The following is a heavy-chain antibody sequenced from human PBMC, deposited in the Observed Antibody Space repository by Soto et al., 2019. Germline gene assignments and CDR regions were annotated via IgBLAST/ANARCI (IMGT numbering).Heavy chain of an antibody. CDR1: GFTFSRHA. J-gene: IGHJ6*02. CDR3: AKAGGSTWDYGMDV. V-gene: IGHV3-23*01. CDR2: ISGSGDSA. D-gene: IGHD2-15*01. Sequence: EVQLLESGGGLVQPWGSLRLSCAASGFTFSRHAMSWVRQAPGKGLEWVSAISGSGDSAYHADSVKGRFTISRDNSKNTLYLQMNSLRAEDTALYYCAKAGGSTWDYGMDVWGQGTTVTVSS.